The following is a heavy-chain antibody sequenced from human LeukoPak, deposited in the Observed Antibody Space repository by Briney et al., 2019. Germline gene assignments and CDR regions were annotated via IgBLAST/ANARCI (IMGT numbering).Heavy chain of an antibody. CDR3: TGPGGGGSHMAFDP. CDR1: GFTFSSYW. V-gene: IGHV3-74*01. D-gene: IGHD2-15*01. J-gene: IGHJ5*02. CDR2: ISGDGSNR. Sequence: GGSLRLYCAASGFTFSSYWMHWVRRSPGKGLVWVSCISGDGSNRRYADSVKGRFTISRDNAKDTLYLQLDSLRVEDTAVYYCTGPGGGGSHMAFDPWGQGTLVTVSS.